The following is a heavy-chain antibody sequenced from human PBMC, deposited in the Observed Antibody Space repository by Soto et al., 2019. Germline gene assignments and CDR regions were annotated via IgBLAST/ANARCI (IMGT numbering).Heavy chain of an antibody. J-gene: IGHJ3*02. V-gene: IGHV1-18*01. CDR2: ISGSNGNT. D-gene: IGHD3-10*01. Sequence: QVRLVQSGAEVKKPGASVKVSCKASGYIFAHYGVTWVRQAPGQGLEWMGWISGSNGNTNYAQNLQGRVTMTTDTSTSTSFMELRSLRSDDTAMYFCARIFRGVNAFEIWGQGKMVTVSS. CDR3: ARIFRGVNAFEI. CDR1: GYIFAHYG.